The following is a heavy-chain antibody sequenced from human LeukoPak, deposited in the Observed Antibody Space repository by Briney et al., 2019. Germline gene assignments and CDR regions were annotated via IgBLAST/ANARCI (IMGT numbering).Heavy chain of an antibody. Sequence: ASVKVSCKASGHTFTSYGISWVRQAPGQGLEWMGWISAYNGNTNYAQRLQGRVTMTTDTSTSTAYMELRSLRSDDTAVYYCARSDYGDYRGPVYGYWGQGTLVTVSS. CDR1: GHTFTSYG. J-gene: IGHJ4*02. V-gene: IGHV1-18*01. CDR3: ARSDYGDYRGPVYGY. CDR2: ISAYNGNT. D-gene: IGHD4-17*01.